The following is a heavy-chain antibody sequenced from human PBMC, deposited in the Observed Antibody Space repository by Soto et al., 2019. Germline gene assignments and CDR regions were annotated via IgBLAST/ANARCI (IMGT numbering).Heavy chain of an antibody. CDR2: INPNSGDT. D-gene: IGHD2-15*01. CDR3: ATSRDATSGGLDY. V-gene: IGHV1-2*04. J-gene: IGHJ4*02. Sequence: QVQLVQSGAEVKKPGASVKVSCKASGYTFTGYYMHWVRQAPGQGLEWMGWINPNSGDTNYAQKFQGWVTITRDTSISTAYMELSRLKSDDTAVYYCATSRDATSGGLDYWGQGTLVTVSS. CDR1: GYTFTGYY.